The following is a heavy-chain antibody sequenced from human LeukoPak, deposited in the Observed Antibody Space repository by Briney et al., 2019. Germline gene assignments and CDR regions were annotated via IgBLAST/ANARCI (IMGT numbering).Heavy chain of an antibody. J-gene: IGHJ4*02. CDR2: IYYSGST. CDR1: GGSISSSSYY. Sequence: PSETLSLTCTVSGGSISSSSYYWGWIRQPPGKGLEWIGSIYYSGSTYYNPSLKSRVTISVDTSKNQFSLKLSSVTAADTAVYYCATLDGGGVNYDSSGYFDYWGQGTLVTVSS. CDR3: ATLDGGGVNYDSSGYFDY. D-gene: IGHD3-22*01. V-gene: IGHV4-39*01.